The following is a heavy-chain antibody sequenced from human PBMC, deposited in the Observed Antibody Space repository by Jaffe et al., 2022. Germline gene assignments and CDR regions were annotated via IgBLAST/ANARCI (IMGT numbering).Heavy chain of an antibody. CDR2: IYYSGST. D-gene: IGHD6-19*01. CDR1: GGSISSYY. J-gene: IGHJ3*02. V-gene: IGHV4-59*01. CDR3: ARDLYSSGWPDAFDI. Sequence: QVQLQESGPGLVKPSETLSLTCTVSGGSISSYYWSWIRQPPGKGLEWIGYIYYSGSTNYNPSLKSRVTISVDTSKNQFSLKLSSVTAADTAVYYCARDLYSSGWPDAFDIWGQGTMVTVSS.